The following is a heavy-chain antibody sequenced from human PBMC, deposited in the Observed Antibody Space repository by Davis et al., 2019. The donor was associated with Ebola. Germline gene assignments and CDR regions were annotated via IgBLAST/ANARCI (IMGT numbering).Heavy chain of an antibody. Sequence: SVKVSCKASGGTFSSYAISWVRQAPGQGLEWMGGIIPIFGTANYAQKFQGRVTMTRDTSTSTVYMELSSLRSEDTAVYYCAREGDSGSYYGYYWGQGTLVTVSS. D-gene: IGHD1-26*01. J-gene: IGHJ4*02. CDR2: IIPIFGTA. CDR1: GGTFSSYA. CDR3: AREGDSGSYYGYY. V-gene: IGHV1-69*05.